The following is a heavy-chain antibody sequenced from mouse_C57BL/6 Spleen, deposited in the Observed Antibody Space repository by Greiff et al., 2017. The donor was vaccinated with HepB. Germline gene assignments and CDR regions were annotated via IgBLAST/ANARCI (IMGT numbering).Heavy chain of an antibody. Sequence: VQLVESGAELVKPGASVKISCKASGYAFSSYWMNWVKQRPGKGLEWIGQIYPGDGDTNYNGKFKGKATLTADKSSSTAYMQLSSLTSEDSAVYFCARPYYYGSSYGGYFDVWGTGTTVTVSS. CDR3: ARPYYYGSSYGGYFDV. J-gene: IGHJ1*03. V-gene: IGHV1-80*01. CDR1: GYAFSSYW. CDR2: IYPGDGDT. D-gene: IGHD1-1*01.